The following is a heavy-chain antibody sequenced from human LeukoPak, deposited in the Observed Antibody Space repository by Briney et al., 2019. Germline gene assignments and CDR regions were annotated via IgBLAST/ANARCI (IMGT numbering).Heavy chain of an antibody. J-gene: IGHJ4*02. D-gene: IGHD2-21*02. CDR2: VSSSGGST. Sequence: PGGSLRLSCAASGFTFSSYGMHWVRQAPGKGLEWVSGVSSSGGSTYYADSVKGRFTISRDNSKNTLYLQMNSLRAEDTAVYFCAKMNVVVTAIIDYWGQGTLVTVSS. V-gene: IGHV3-23*01. CDR3: AKMNVVVTAIIDY. CDR1: GFTFSSYG.